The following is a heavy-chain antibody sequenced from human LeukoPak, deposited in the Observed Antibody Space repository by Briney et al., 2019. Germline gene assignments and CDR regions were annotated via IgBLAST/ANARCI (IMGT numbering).Heavy chain of an antibody. CDR3: AREYCSGGTCYLLGY. CDR2: IKQDGSEK. CDR1: GFTFSSYW. J-gene: IGHJ4*02. Sequence: GGSLRLSCAASGFTFSSYWMSWVRQAPGTGLEWVANIKQDGSEKYYVDSVKGRFTISRDNAKNSLYLQMNSPRAEDTAVYYCAREYCSGGTCYLLGYWGQGTLVTVSS. V-gene: IGHV3-7*03. D-gene: IGHD2-15*01.